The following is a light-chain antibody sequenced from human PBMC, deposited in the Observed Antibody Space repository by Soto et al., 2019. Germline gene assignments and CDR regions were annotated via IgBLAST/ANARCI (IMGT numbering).Light chain of an antibody. V-gene: IGKV3-20*01. CDR2: GAS. CDR3: QRHGNSPPYT. Sequence: EIVLTQSPGTLFLSPGERVTLSCRASQSVSSNYLAWYQQKPGQPPRLLIHGASIRAAGIPDRFSGSGFGTEFTLTINRREPEDFAVYYCQRHGNSPPYTFGQGTKLE. J-gene: IGKJ2*01. CDR1: QSVSSNY.